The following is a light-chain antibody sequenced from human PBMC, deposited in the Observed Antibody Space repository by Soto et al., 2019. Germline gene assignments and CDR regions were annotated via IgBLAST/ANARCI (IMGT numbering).Light chain of an antibody. CDR2: DDS. CDR1: SIVGKS. Sequence: SYELTQPPSVSVAPGQTATITCGGDSIVGKSVHWYQQKPGQAPVLVLYDDSDRPSGIPERFSGSHSGNTATLTISRVEAGDDADYYCQVWDSSSDHVMFGGGTKVTVL. J-gene: IGLJ3*02. CDR3: QVWDSSSDHVM. V-gene: IGLV3-21*02.